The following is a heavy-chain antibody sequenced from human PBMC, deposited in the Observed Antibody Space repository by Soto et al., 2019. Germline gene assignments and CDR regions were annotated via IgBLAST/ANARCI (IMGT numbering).Heavy chain of an antibody. J-gene: IGHJ4*02. CDR1: GFTFDAYS. CDR3: ARFSYGDYTATDY. V-gene: IGHV3-21*01. D-gene: IGHD4-17*01. CDR2: ITSSSTYT. Sequence: LRLSCAASGFTFDAYSMTWVRQAPGKGLEWVSSITSSSTYTYYAASVKGRFTVSRDNAKNSLFLQMNSLSAEDTAVYYCARFSYGDYTATDYWGQGTLVTVSS.